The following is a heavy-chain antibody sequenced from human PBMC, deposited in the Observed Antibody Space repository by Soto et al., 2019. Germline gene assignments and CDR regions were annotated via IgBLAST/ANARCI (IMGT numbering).Heavy chain of an antibody. Sequence: QVHLVQSGAEVKKPGASVRVSCKASGYTFTSYGISWVRQAPGQGLEWMGWIDTRNNNTQYAQNFQCRVSISTDTSTSIAFLALRSLRYDDTAFYDCAKDYGARPEYFQDWGQGTLVTVSS. CDR2: IDTRNNNT. J-gene: IGHJ1*01. CDR3: AKDYGARPEYFQD. V-gene: IGHV1-18*01. CDR1: GYTFTSYG. D-gene: IGHD4-17*01.